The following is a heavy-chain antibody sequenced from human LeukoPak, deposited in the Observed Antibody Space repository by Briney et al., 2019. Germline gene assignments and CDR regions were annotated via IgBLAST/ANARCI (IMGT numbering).Heavy chain of an antibody. CDR3: ARDTRGESDY. Sequence: GGSLRLSCAASGFTFSTYWMSWVRQAPGKGLEWVANINQDGSEEYYVDSVKGRFTISRDNAKNSLYLQMNSLRANDTAMYYCARDTRGESDYWGHGTLVTVSS. V-gene: IGHV3-7*01. CDR1: GFTFSTYW. D-gene: IGHD2-2*01. CDR2: INQDGSEE. J-gene: IGHJ4*01.